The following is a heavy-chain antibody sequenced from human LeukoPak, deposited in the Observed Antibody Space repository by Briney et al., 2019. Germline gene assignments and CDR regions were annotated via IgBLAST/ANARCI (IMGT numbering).Heavy chain of an antibody. CDR2: IYYSGST. CDR1: GGSINNYY. J-gene: IGHJ4*02. V-gene: IGHV4-59*01. CDR3: ARGSGGDFTIDY. Sequence: SETLSLTCTVSGGSINNYYWNWIRQPPGKGLEWIGYIYYSGSTNYNPSLKSRVTISVDTSKNQFSLKLSSVTAADTAVYYCARGSGGDFTIDYWGQGTLVTVSS. D-gene: IGHD2-21*02.